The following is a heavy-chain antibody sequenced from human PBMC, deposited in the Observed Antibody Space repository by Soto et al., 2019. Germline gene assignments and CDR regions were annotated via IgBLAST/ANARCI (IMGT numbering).Heavy chain of an antibody. CDR1: GFTFSNYA. CDR2: LTRSGTT. J-gene: IGHJ4*02. CDR3: ARWRTTVTLYDY. V-gene: IGHV3-23*01. D-gene: IGHD4-17*01. Sequence: GGSLRLSCAASGFTFSNYAMSWVRQAPGKGLEWVSTLTRSGTTPYADSVRGRFTITRDTSASTAYMELSSLRSEDTAVYYCARWRTTVTLYDYWGQGTLVTVSS.